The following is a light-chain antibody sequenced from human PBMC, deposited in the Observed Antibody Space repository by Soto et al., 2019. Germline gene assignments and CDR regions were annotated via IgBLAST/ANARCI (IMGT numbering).Light chain of an antibody. CDR1: SGDVGSYNL. J-gene: IGLJ1*01. CDR2: EGN. V-gene: IGLV2-23*01. Sequence: QSVLTQPASVSGSPGQSITISFTGTSGDVGSYNLVSWYQQHPGKAPKLMIYEGNKRPSGVSNRFSGSKSANTASLTISGLQTEDEADYYCCSYAGTNTFVFGTGTKLTVL. CDR3: CSYAGTNTFV.